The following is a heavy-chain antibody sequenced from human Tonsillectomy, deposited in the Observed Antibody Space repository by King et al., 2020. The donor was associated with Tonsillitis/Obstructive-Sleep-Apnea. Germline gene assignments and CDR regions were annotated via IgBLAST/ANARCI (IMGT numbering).Heavy chain of an antibody. CDR1: GFIFSSYG. CDR3: ARTSGYYWSVHHESFGY. Sequence: VQLVESGGGAVQPGRSLRLSCAASGFIFSSYGMQWVRQAPGKGLEWVALIWNDQSRKYYADSVQGRFTISGDKSKNTVYLQMDSLRAEDTALYYCARTSGYYWSVHHESFGYWGTGTLVTVSS. CDR2: IWNDQSRK. V-gene: IGHV3-33*01. D-gene: IGHD3-3*01. J-gene: IGHJ4*02.